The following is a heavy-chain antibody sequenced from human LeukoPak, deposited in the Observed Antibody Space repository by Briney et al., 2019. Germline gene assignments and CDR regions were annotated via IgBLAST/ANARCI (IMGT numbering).Heavy chain of an antibody. CDR1: GYTFTSYY. J-gene: IGHJ3*02. V-gene: IGHV1-46*01. CDR3: AREAPITMTGYAFDI. Sequence: ASVKVSCKASGYTFTSYYMHWVRQAPGQGLEWMGIINPSGGSTSYAQKFQGRVTMTRDTSTSTVYMEVSSLRSEDTAVYYCAREAPITMTGYAFDIWGQGTMVTVSS. D-gene: IGHD3-22*01. CDR2: INPSGGST.